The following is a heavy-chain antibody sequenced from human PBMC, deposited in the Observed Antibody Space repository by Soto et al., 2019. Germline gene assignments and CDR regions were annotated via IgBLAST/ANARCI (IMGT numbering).Heavy chain of an antibody. CDR2: TYYRTRWYN. Sequence: QTLSLTCAISGDTVSSNRAAWNWIRQSPSRGLEWLGRTYYRTRWYNDYAVSVKGRITINPDPSRNQFYLQVNSVTSEDTAVYYCAAATRGYLYYGLDVWGQGTKVTVSS. CDR1: GDTVSSNRAA. D-gene: IGHD5-12*01. J-gene: IGHJ6*02. CDR3: AAATRGYLYYGLDV. V-gene: IGHV6-1*01.